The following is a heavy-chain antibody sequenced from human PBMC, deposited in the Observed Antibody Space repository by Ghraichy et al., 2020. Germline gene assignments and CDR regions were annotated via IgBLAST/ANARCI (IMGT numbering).Heavy chain of an antibody. D-gene: IGHD6-13*01. CDR3: ARVQLSDYYFDY. Sequence: SVKVSCKVGRAPVCNSVTSLERECPRQGLKKMGGIIPIFITPNYAQKFQGRVTINADESTSTAYMELSSLRFEDTAVYYCARVQLSDYYFDYWGQGSL. V-gene: IGHV1-69*13. J-gene: IGHJ4*02. CDR2: IIPIFITP. CDR1: RAPVCNSV.